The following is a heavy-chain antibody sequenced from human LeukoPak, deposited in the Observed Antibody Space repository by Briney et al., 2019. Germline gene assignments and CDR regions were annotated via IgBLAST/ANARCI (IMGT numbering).Heavy chain of an antibody. V-gene: IGHV3-30*04. CDR1: GFTFSSYA. D-gene: IGHD3-3*01. Sequence: GGSLRLSCAASGFTFSSYAMHWVRQAPGKGQEWVAVISYDGSNKYYADSVKGRFTISRDNSKNTLYLQMNSLRAEDTAVYYCARGRGHIYDPNTTGWFDPWGQGTLVTVSS. CDR2: ISYDGSNK. J-gene: IGHJ5*02. CDR3: ARGRGHIYDPNTTGWFDP.